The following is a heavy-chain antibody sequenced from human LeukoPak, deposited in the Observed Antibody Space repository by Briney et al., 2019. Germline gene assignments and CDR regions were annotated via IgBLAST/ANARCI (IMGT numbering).Heavy chain of an antibody. CDR2: IYTSGST. J-gene: IGHJ4*02. V-gene: IGHV4-4*07. D-gene: IGHD6-6*01. CDR3: AREYSSSSGKALDY. Sequence: SGTLSLTCTVSSGSLGSYDWNWLRQPAGKGLEWMGHIYTSGSTNYNPSLKSGVTMSVDTYENQSSLKPNSVTAADTAFYYCAREYSSSSGKALDYWGQGTLVTVSS. CDR1: SGSLGSYD.